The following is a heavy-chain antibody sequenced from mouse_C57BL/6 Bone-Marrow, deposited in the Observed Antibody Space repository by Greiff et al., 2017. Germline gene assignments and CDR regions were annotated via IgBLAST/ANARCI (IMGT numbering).Heavy chain of an antibody. V-gene: IGHV1-69*01. J-gene: IGHJ2*01. CDR1: GYTFTSYW. CDR3: ARRHYYYGSSPYYFDY. Sequence: VQLQQPGAELVMPGASVKLSCKASGYTFTSYWMHWVKQRPGQGLEWIGEIDPSDSYTNYNQKFKGKSTLTVDKSSSTAYMQLSSLTSEYSAVYYCARRHYYYGSSPYYFDYWGQGTTLTVSS. CDR2: IDPSDSYT. D-gene: IGHD1-1*01.